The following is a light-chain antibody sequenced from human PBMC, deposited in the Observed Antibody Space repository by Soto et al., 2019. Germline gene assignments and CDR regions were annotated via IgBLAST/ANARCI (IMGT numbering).Light chain of an antibody. Sequence: QSVLTQPPSVSGAPGQRVTISCTGNSSNIGSPFDVHWYQHLPGTAPRLLIYANNNRPSGVPDRFSGSKSGTSASLAISGLRSEDEADYYCAAWDDRPSGRVFGGGTKLTVL. CDR1: SSNIGSPFD. J-gene: IGLJ3*02. CDR3: AAWDDRPSGRV. V-gene: IGLV1-40*01. CDR2: ANN.